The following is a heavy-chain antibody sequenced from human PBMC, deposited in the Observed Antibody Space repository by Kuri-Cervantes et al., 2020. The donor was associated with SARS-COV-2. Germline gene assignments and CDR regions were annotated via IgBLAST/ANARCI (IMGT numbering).Heavy chain of an antibody. CDR1: GYTFTGYY. D-gene: IGHD3-3*01. V-gene: IGHV1-2*06. J-gene: IGHJ6*02. CDR3: ARAGVGDFWSGYYGMDV. CDR2: INPNSGGT. Sequence: ASVKVSCKASGYTFTGYYMHWVRQAPGQGLEWMGRINPNSGGTNYAQKFQGRVTMTRDTSISTAYMELSRLRSDDTAVYYCARAGVGDFWSGYYGMDVWGQGTTVTVSS.